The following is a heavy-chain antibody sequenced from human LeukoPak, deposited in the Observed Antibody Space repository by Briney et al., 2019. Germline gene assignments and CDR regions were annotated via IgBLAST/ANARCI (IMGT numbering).Heavy chain of an antibody. V-gene: IGHV3-23*01. J-gene: IGHJ4*02. Sequence: GGSLRLSCAASGFTFSSYAMSWVRQAPGKGLEWVSAISGSGGSTYYADSVKGRFTISRDNSKNTLYLQMNSLRAEDTAVYYCAKDPPPHKWLKGWYFDYWGQGTLVTVSS. CDR3: AKDPPPHKWLKGWYFDY. CDR2: ISGSGGST. D-gene: IGHD5-12*01. CDR1: GFTFSSYA.